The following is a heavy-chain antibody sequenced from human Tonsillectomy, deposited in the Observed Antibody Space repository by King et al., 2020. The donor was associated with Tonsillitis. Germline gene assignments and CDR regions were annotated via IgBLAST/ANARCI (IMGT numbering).Heavy chain of an antibody. V-gene: IGHV3-33*05. CDR3: ARDRDDYIFDY. J-gene: IGHJ4*02. D-gene: IGHD4/OR15-4a*01. CDR2: ISYDGRNK. CDR1: GFTFSSYG. Sequence: VQLVESGGGVVQPGRSLRLSCAPSGFTFSSYGMHWVRQAPGKGLEWVAVISYDGRNKYYVDSVKGRFTISRDNSKNKLYLRMNSLRAEDTAVYYCARDRDDYIFDYWGQGTLVTVSS.